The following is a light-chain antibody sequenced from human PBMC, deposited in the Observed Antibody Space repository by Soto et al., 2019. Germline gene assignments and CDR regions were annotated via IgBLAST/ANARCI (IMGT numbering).Light chain of an antibody. CDR3: QQYDNLSLT. J-gene: IGKJ4*01. Sequence: DIQMTQSPSSLSASVGDRVTITCQASQDINNYLNWYQQKPGKAPKLLIYDASNLETGVPSRFSGSGSGTDFTFTISSLQPEDIATYYCQQYDNLSLTFGGGTRVEIK. CDR2: DAS. V-gene: IGKV1-33*01. CDR1: QDINNY.